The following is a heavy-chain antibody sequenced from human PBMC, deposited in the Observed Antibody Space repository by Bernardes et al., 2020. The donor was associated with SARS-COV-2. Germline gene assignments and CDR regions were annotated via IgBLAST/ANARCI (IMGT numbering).Heavy chain of an antibody. CDR1: GFTFTKYD. J-gene: IGHJ4*02. V-gene: IGHV3-23*01. D-gene: IGHD1-1*01. CDR3: ATHLGRDGYNPFDY. CDR2: ISGSGNTT. Sequence: GSLRLSCAASGFTFTKYDMSWVRQAPGKGLEWVSGISGSGNTTYYADSVKGRFTISRDNSKNTLFLQMNSLRVEDTAVYYCATHLGRDGYNPFDYWGLGNPVTVSS.